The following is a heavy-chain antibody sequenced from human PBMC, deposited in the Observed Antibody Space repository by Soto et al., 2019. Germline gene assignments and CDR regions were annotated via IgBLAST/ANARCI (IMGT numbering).Heavy chain of an antibody. V-gene: IGHV4-4*02. CDR1: GGSISSSNW. J-gene: IGHJ4*02. Sequence: PSETLSLTCAVSGGSISSSNWWSWVRQPPGKGLEWIGEIYHSGSTNYNPSLKSRVTISVDKSKNQFSLKLSSVTAADTAVYYCARDLGFSSSGWYVDYWGQGTLVTVSS. D-gene: IGHD6-19*01. CDR2: IYHSGST. CDR3: ARDLGFSSSGWYVDY.